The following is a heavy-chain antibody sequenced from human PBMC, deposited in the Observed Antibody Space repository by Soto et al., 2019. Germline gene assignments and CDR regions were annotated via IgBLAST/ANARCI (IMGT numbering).Heavy chain of an antibody. Sequence: EVQLVESGGGLVQPGGSLRLSCAVSGFTFDEYAMHLVRQAPGKGLEWVSGISWNSGSVGSSNSVKGRFTISRDYAKNSLYLQMNGLRAEDTALYYCAKDTVYGGKYYYYFVDVWGKGTAVTVS. J-gene: IGHJ6*03. V-gene: IGHV3-9*01. CDR1: GFTFDEYA. CDR2: ISWNSGSV. D-gene: IGHD4-17*01. CDR3: AKDTVYGGKYYYYFVDV.